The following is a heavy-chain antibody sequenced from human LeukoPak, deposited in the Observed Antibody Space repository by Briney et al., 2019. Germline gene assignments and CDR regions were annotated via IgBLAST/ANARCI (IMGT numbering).Heavy chain of an antibody. CDR3: ARDSGDIVAVPAAQEADYFDY. CDR1: GYTFTSYG. V-gene: IGHV1-18*01. D-gene: IGHD2-2*01. Sequence: ASVKVSCKASGYTFTSYGISWVRQAPGQGLEWMGWISAYNGNTNYAQKLQGRVTMTTDTSTSTAYMELRSLRSDDTAVYYCARDSGDIVAVPAAQEADYFDYWGQGTLVTVSS. J-gene: IGHJ4*02. CDR2: ISAYNGNT.